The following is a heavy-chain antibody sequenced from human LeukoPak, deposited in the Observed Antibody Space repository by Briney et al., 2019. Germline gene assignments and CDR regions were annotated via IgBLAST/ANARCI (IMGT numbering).Heavy chain of an antibody. CDR3: ARSGYSSGWYIGDAFDI. D-gene: IGHD6-19*01. CDR2: IYTSGST. V-gene: IGHV4-4*07. J-gene: IGHJ3*02. Sequence: SETLSLTCTVSGGSIDSYHWSWIRHPAGRGLEWIGRIYTSGSTNYNPSLKSRVTMSVDTSKNQFSLKLSSVTAADTAVYYCARSGYSSGWYIGDAFDIWGQGTMVTVSS. CDR1: GGSIDSYH.